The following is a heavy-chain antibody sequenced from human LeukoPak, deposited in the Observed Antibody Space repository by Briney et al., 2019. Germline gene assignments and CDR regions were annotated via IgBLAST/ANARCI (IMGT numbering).Heavy chain of an antibody. V-gene: IGHV3-21*01. Sequence: GRSLRLSCAASGFTFSSYAMNWVRQAPGKGLEWVSSISSSSSYIYYADSVKGRFTISRDNAKNSLYLQMNSLRAEDTAVYYCARDSGTTGTTDYWGQGTLVTVSS. D-gene: IGHD1-1*01. J-gene: IGHJ4*02. CDR2: ISSSSSYI. CDR1: GFTFSSYA. CDR3: ARDSGTTGTTDY.